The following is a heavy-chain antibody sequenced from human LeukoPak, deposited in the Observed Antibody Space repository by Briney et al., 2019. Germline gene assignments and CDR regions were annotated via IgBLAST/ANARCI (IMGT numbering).Heavy chain of an antibody. D-gene: IGHD3-10*01. V-gene: IGHV4-61*05. J-gene: IGHJ4*02. CDR2: IYYRVTS. CDR1: GFSIGTGYY. CDR3: ARAVGGDGSGSL. Sequence: PSETLSLTCSVSGFSIGTGYYWAWIRQPPGKGLEWSGYIYYRVTSDYNPSLKSRVTMSVDMSTRQISLKLSSVTAADTAVYYCARAVGGDGSGSLWGPGTLVTVSS.